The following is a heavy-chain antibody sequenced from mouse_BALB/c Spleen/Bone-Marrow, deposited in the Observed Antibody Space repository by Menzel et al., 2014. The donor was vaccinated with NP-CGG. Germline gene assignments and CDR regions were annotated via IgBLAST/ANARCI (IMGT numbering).Heavy chain of an antibody. V-gene: IGHV7-3*02. CDR3: ARDENVGIYWYFDV. Sequence: EVMLVESGGGSVQPGGSLILSCAPSGFTFTDYYMSWVRQPPGKALEWLGFIRNKANGYTTEYSASVKGRFTISRDNSQRILYLQMNTLRAEDSATYYCARDENVGIYWYFDVWGAGTTVIVSS. J-gene: IGHJ1*01. CDR1: GFTFTDYY. CDR2: IRNKANGYTT.